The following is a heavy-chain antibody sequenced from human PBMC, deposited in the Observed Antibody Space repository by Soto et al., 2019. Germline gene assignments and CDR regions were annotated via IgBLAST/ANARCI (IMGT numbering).Heavy chain of an antibody. V-gene: IGHV3-72*01. CDR2: SRNRVNSHTT. CDR3: TRGLLGGAPSYTFHGMDV. D-gene: IGHD1-26*01. CDR1: GFTFSDHY. J-gene: IGHJ6*01. Sequence: EVQLVESGGGLVQPGGSLRLSCAASGFTFSDHYMDWVRQAPGKGLEWVARSRNRVNSHTTEYAASVNGRFTISRDESKRSLYRQMNSLKIEDTAVYYCTRGLLGGAPSYTFHGMDVWGQGTTVTVSS.